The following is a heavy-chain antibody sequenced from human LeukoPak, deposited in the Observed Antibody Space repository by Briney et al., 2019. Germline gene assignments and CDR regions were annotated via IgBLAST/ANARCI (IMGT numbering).Heavy chain of an antibody. J-gene: IGHJ3*02. V-gene: IGHV3-23*01. Sequence: GGSLRLSCAASGFTFSSYAMSWVRQAPGKGLEWVSAISGSGGSTNYADSVKGRFTISRDNSKNTLYLQMNSLRAEDTAVYYCAKLWGATTSHDAFDIWGQGTMVTVSS. CDR1: GFTFSSYA. CDR2: ISGSGGST. CDR3: AKLWGATTSHDAFDI. D-gene: IGHD1-26*01.